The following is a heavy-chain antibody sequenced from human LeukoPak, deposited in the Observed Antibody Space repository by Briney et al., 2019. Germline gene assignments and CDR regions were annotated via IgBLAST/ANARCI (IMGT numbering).Heavy chain of an antibody. CDR3: ARKYYYDTYGYSFDY. Sequence: GASVKVSCKASGYSFTTYALNWVRQAPGQGLEWLGWINTNSGNPHYAQGFTGRFVISLDTSVSTAYLQISSLKAEDTAVYYCARKYYYDTYGYSFDYWGQGTLVTVSS. D-gene: IGHD3-22*01. V-gene: IGHV7-4-1*02. CDR2: INTNSGNP. J-gene: IGHJ4*02. CDR1: GYSFTTYA.